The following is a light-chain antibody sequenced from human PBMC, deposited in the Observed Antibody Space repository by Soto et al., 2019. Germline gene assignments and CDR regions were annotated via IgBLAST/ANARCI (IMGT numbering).Light chain of an antibody. CDR1: SSDVGGFNL. CDR3: SSYAGSIYV. CDR2: EVT. V-gene: IGLV2-8*01. J-gene: IGLJ1*01. Sequence: QSVLTQPPSASGSPGQSVTISCTGTSSDVGGFNLVSWYQHHPGKAPKLMIYEVTKRPSGVPDRFSGSKSGNTASLTVSGLQTEDEDDYYCSSYAGSIYVFGNGTKLT.